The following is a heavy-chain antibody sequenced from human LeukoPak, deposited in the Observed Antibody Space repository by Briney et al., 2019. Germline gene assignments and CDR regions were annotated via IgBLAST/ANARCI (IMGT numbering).Heavy chain of an antibody. CDR3: ARLIEAAGIDF. D-gene: IGHD5-12*01. V-gene: IGHV3-48*03. J-gene: IGHJ4*02. Sequence: GGSLRLSCAASGFTFSNYEMNWVRQAPGKGLEWVSYISSSGSTIYYADSVKGRFTISRDNAKNSLYLQMNSLRAEDTAVYYCARLIEAAGIDFWGQGTLVTVSS. CDR2: ISSSGSTI. CDR1: GFTFSNYE.